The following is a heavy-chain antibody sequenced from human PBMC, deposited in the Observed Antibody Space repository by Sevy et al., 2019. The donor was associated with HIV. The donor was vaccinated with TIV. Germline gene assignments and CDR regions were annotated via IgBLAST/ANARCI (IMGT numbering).Heavy chain of an antibody. CDR1: GYTFTSYG. CDR2: ISAYNGNT. J-gene: IGHJ4*02. D-gene: IGHD6-13*01. CDR3: ASGPHGIAADGRCFDY. V-gene: IGHV1-18*01. Sequence: ASVKVSCKASGYTFTSYGISWVRQAPGQGLEWMGWISAYNGNTNYAQKLQGRVTMTTDTSTSTAYMERRSLRSDDTAVYYCASGPHGIAADGRCFDYWGQGTLVTVSS.